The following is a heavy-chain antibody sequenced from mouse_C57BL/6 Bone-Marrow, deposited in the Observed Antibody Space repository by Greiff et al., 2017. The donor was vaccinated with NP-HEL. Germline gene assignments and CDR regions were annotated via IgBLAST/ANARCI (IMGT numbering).Heavy chain of an antibody. D-gene: IGHD1-1*01. J-gene: IGHJ2*01. Sequence: EVQGVESGGDLVKPGGSLKLSCAASGFTFSSYGMSWVRQTPDKRLEWVATISSGGSYPYYPDSVKGRFTISRDNAKKTLYLQMSSLKSEDTAMYYCARQNYYYGSSWNYWGQGTTLTVSS. CDR1: GFTFSSYG. V-gene: IGHV5-6*01. CDR2: ISSGGSYP. CDR3: ARQNYYYGSSWNY.